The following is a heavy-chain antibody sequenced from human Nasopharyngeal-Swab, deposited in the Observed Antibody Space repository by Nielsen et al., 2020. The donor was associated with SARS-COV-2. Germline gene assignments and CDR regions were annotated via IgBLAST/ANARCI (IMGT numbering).Heavy chain of an antibody. CDR1: GFTFSSYG. D-gene: IGHD3-16*01. V-gene: IGHV3-30*03. J-gene: IGHJ4*02. CDR2: MSYDGGNK. CDR3: ARDRVPFLVGRPFDY. Sequence: GESLKISCAASGFTFSSYGMHWVRQAPGKGLEWVAVMSYDGGNKYYADSVKGRFTISRDNSKNTLYLQMNSLRTEDTAVYYCARDRVPFLVGRPFDYWGQGTLVTVSS.